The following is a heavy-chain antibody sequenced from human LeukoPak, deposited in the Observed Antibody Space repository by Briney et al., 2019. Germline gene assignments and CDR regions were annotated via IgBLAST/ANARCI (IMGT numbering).Heavy chain of an antibody. Sequence: GGSLRLSCAASGFTFSNAWMSWVRQAPGKGLEWVGRIKSKTDGGTTDYAAPVKGRFTISRDDSKNTLYLQMNSLKTEDTAEYYCTTPLLYYDSSGYSVYWGQGTLVTVSS. CDR1: GFTFSNAW. V-gene: IGHV3-15*01. J-gene: IGHJ4*02. D-gene: IGHD3-22*01. CDR3: TTPLLYYDSSGYSVY. CDR2: IKSKTDGGTT.